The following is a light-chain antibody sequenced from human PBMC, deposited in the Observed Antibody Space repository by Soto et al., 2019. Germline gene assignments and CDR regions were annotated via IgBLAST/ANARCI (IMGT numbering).Light chain of an antibody. J-gene: IGKJ2*01. CDR1: RSVSSSY. Sequence: EIVLTQSPATLSLSPGERATLSCGASRSVSSSYLAWYQQRLGLAPRLLIYDASYRATGIPDRFSGSGSGTDFTLTISRLEPEDFAVYYCQQYGSSPQTFGQGTKLEIK. CDR2: DAS. V-gene: IGKV3D-20*01. CDR3: QQYGSSPQT.